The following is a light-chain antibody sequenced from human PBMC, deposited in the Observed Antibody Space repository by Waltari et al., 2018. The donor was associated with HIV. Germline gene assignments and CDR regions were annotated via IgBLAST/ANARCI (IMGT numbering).Light chain of an antibody. CDR2: DDY. CDR3: GTWDTTLSAVG. J-gene: IGLJ2*01. Sequence: QSVLTQPPSVSAAPGETVIISCSGSRPHIGNNYVSWYPQLPGTAPNLFIYDDYLRHSGIPDRFSGSRSGTSATLGITGLQTGDEADYYCGTWDTTLSAVGFGGGTKLTVL. V-gene: IGLV1-51*01. CDR1: RPHIGNNY.